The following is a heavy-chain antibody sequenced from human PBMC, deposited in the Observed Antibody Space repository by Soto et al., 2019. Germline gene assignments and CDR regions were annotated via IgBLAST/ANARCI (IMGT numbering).Heavy chain of an antibody. D-gene: IGHD5-12*01. J-gene: IGHJ4*02. CDR1: GDSISAYS. CDR2: IHYNGNT. Sequence: PSETLCLTCPVSGDSISAYSLSWVRQPPGKGLEWIGNIHYNGNTKYNPSLKSRVTMSVDTSKNQFSLKLISVTAADTAKYFCAREGNLGRWLQPLDFWGQGTLVTVSS. CDR3: AREGNLGRWLQPLDF. V-gene: IGHV4-59*01.